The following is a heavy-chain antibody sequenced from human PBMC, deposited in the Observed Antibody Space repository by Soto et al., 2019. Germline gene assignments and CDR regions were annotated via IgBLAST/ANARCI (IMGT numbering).Heavy chain of an antibody. V-gene: IGHV3-33*01. J-gene: IGHJ3*02. D-gene: IGHD3-16*02. CDR3: ARTYYDYVWGSYRTYDAFGI. Sequence: QVQLVESGGGVVQPGRSLRLSCAASGFTFSSYGMHWVRQAPGKGLEWVAVIWYDGSNKYYADSVKGRFTISRDNSKNTLYLQMNSLRAEDTAVYYCARTYYDYVWGSYRTYDAFGIWGQGTMVTVSS. CDR2: IWYDGSNK. CDR1: GFTFSSYG.